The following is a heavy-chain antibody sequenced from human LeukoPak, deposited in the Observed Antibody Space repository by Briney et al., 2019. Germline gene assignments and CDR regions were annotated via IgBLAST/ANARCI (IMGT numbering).Heavy chain of an antibody. CDR3: ARGPIAAAGYLI. CDR1: GFTFDDYA. D-gene: IGHD6-13*01. CDR2: ISWNSGSI. Sequence: GGSLRLSCAASGFTFDDYAMHWVRQAPGKGLEWVSGISWNSGSIGYADSVKGRFTISRDNAKNSLYLQMNSLRAEDTAVYYCARGPIAAAGYLIWGQGTMVTVSS. V-gene: IGHV3-9*01. J-gene: IGHJ3*02.